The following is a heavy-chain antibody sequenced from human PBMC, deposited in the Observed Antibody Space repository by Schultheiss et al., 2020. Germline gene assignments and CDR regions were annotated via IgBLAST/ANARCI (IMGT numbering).Heavy chain of an antibody. J-gene: IGHJ5*02. CDR2: INSDGSST. CDR3: AKSDVGATSWFDP. V-gene: IGHV3-74*01. CDR1: GFTFSSYW. Sequence: ESLKISCAASGFTFSSYWMHWVRQAPGKGLVWVSRINSDGSSTSYADSVKGRFTISRDNAKNTLYLQMNSLRAEDTAVYYCAKSDVGATSWFDPWGQGALVTVSS. D-gene: IGHD1-26*01.